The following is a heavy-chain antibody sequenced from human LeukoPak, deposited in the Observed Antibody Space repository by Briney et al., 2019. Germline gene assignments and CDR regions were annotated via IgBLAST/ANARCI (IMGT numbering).Heavy chain of an antibody. D-gene: IGHD5-24*01. CDR3: ARGEKDGYNNYYYDY. CDR2: IYYSGSA. J-gene: IGHJ4*02. CDR1: GGSISSYY. V-gene: IGHV4-59*01. Sequence: SETLSLTCTVTGGSISSYYWSWIRQPPGKGLEWIGYIYYSGSANYSPSLKSRVTVSEDTSKNQFSLKLGSVTAADTAVYYCARGEKDGYNNYYYDYWGQGTLVTVSS.